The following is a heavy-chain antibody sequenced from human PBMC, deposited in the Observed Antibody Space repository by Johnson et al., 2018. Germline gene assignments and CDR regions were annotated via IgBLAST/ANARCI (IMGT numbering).Heavy chain of an antibody. Sequence: EVQLVETGAEVKKPGESLKIYCKGSGYSFTNYWIAWLRQMPGKGPEWMGVIYPEDSDTRYSPSFQGQVTISPDKSISTAYLQWSSLKASDTAMYYWGRRHGDYEEGGYMDVWGKGTTVTVSS. CDR1: GYSFTNYW. J-gene: IGHJ6*03. V-gene: IGHV5-51*03. CDR3: GRRHGDYEEGGYMDV. D-gene: IGHD4-17*01. CDR2: IYPEDSDT.